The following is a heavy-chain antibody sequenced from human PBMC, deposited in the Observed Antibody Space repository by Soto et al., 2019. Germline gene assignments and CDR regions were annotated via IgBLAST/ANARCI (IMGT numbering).Heavy chain of an antibody. CDR2: ISYDGSNK. CDR1: GFTFSSYA. CDR3: ARGKQLVRDAFDI. Sequence: GGSLRLSCAASGFTFSSYAMHWVRQAPGKGLEWVAVISYDGSNKYYADSVKGRFTISRDNSKNTLYLQMNSLRAEDTAVYYCARGKQLVRDAFDIWGQGTMVTVSS. V-gene: IGHV3-30-3*01. J-gene: IGHJ3*02. D-gene: IGHD6-6*01.